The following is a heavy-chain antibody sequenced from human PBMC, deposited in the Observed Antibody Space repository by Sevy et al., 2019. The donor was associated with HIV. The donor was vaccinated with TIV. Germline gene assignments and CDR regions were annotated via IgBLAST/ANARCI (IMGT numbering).Heavy chain of an antibody. V-gene: IGHV3-30*18. J-gene: IGHJ4*02. CDR2: ISFHETIK. CDR1: GFTFSDFG. Sequence: GGSLRLSCAASGFTFSDFGMHWVRQAPGKGLEWVAVISFHETIKFYTESVKGRFTISRDNSKNTLYLEMNSLRAGDTALYYCAKGREVEGAKIDFWGQGTLVTVS. D-gene: IGHD1-26*01. CDR3: AKGREVEGAKIDF.